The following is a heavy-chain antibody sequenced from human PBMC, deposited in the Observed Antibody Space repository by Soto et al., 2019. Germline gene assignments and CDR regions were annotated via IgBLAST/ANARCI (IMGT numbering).Heavy chain of an antibody. CDR3: AHNEVPGAGALDY. CDR1: GFSLRTSGVG. Sequence: QITLKESGPPLVKPTQTLTLTCTFSGFSLRTSGVGVAWTRQAPGKALEWLALIYWDDDKRYSPSLKSRLTNTKDTFKMQVVLTVTNMDPADSAPSYCAHNEVPGAGALDYWGQGTLVTVSS. J-gene: IGHJ4*02. V-gene: IGHV2-5*02. CDR2: IYWDDDK. D-gene: IGHD2-2*01.